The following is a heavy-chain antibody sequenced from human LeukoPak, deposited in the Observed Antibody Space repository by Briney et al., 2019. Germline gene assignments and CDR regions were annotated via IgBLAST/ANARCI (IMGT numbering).Heavy chain of an antibody. Sequence: PGGSLRLSCAASGFTFSSYAMSWVRQAPGKGLEWVSYISSSSSTIYYADSVKGRFTISRDNAKNSLYLQMNSLRAEDTAVYYCARAHCIVGAILDWAFDIWGQGTMVTVSS. CDR3: ARAHCIVGAILDWAFDI. J-gene: IGHJ3*02. V-gene: IGHV3-48*01. CDR2: ISSSSSTI. CDR1: GFTFSSYA. D-gene: IGHD1-26*01.